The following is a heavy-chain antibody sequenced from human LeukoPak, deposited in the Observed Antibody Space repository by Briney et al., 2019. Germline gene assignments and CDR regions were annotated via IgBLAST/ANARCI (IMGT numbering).Heavy chain of an antibody. Sequence: SETLSLTCTVSGGSISSYYWSWIRQPPGKGPEWIGYIYYSGSTNYNPSLKSRVTISVDASKNQFSLKLSSVTAADTAVYYCAGGGYSYGPIDYWGQGTLVTVSS. V-gene: IGHV4-59*08. D-gene: IGHD5-18*01. CDR3: AGGGYSYGPIDY. CDR2: IYYSGST. J-gene: IGHJ4*02. CDR1: GGSISSYY.